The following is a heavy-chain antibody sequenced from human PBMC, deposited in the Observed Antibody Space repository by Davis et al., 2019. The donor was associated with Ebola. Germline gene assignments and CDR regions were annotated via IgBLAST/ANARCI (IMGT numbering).Heavy chain of an antibody. J-gene: IGHJ6*04. CDR1: GFTFSAYS. D-gene: IGHD1-26*01. Sequence: GESLKISCAASGFTFSAYSMNWVRQAPGKGLEWVSYISDSSTTIYYADSVKGRFTISRDNAKNSLYLQMNSLRAEDTAVYYCARDLSIVGATWYYGMDVWGKGTTVTVSS. V-gene: IGHV3-48*01. CDR2: ISDSSTTI. CDR3: ARDLSIVGATWYYGMDV.